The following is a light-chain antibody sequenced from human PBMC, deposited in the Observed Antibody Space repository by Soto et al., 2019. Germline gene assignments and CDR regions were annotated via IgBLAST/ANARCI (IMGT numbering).Light chain of an antibody. Sequence: QSVLTQPASVSGSPGQSITISCTGTSSDVGGYNYVSWYQQHPGKAPKLMIYEVSNRPSGVSNRFSGSKSGNTASLTISGLQAEDEADYSCSSYTSSNTPVVFGGGTKLPVL. V-gene: IGLV2-14*01. J-gene: IGLJ2*01. CDR1: SSDVGGYNY. CDR2: EVS. CDR3: SSYTSSNTPVV.